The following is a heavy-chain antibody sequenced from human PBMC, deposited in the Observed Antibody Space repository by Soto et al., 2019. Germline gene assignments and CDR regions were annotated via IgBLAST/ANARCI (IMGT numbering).Heavy chain of an antibody. CDR2: IYYSGST. V-gene: IGHV4-30-4*01. CDR1: GGSISSGDYY. Sequence: QVQLQESGPGLVKPSQTLSLTCTVSGGSISSGDYYWSWIRQPPGKGLEWIGYIYYSGSTYYNPSLRSRVTISVDTSKNQFSRKLSSVTAADTAVYYCARARGAGNWFDPWGQGTLVTVSS. D-gene: IGHD4-17*01. CDR3: ARARGAGNWFDP. J-gene: IGHJ5*02.